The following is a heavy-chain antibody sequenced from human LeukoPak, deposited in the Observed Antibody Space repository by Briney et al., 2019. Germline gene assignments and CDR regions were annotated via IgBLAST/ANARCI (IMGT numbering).Heavy chain of an antibody. V-gene: IGHV1-2*02. CDR1: RYTFTGYY. D-gene: IGHD2-8*02. Sequence: ASVKVSCKASRYTFTGYYMHWVRQAPGQGLEWMGWINPNSGDTNYAQKFQGRVTMTRDTSISTAYMELSRLRSDDTAVYYCARSNVLGVTSPWYFVYWGLGTLVTVSS. J-gene: IGHJ4*02. CDR3: ARSNVLGVTSPWYFVY. CDR2: INPNSGDT.